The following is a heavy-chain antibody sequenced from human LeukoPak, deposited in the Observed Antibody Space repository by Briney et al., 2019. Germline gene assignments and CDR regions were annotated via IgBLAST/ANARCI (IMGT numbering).Heavy chain of an antibody. D-gene: IGHD3-3*01. CDR3: ARDRYFLDFWSGYSLYNWFDP. V-gene: IGHV1-2*04. CDR1: GYTFTGYY. CDR2: INPNSGGT. Sequence: GASVKVSCKASGYTFTGYYMHWVRQAPGQGLEWMGWINPNSGGTNYAQKFQGWVTMTRDTSISTAYMELSRLRSDDTAVYYCARDRYFLDFWSGYSLYNWFDPWGQGTLVTVSS. J-gene: IGHJ5*02.